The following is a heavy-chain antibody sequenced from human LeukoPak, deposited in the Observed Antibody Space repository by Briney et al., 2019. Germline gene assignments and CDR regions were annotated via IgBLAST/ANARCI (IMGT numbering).Heavy chain of an antibody. Sequence: GGSLRLSCAASGFTFSSYEMNWVRQAPGKGLEWVAFIRYDGSNKYYADSVKGRFTISRDNSKNTLYLQMNSLRAEDTAVYYCATLRGDYGSGAFDPWGQGTLVTVSS. V-gene: IGHV3-30*02. J-gene: IGHJ5*02. CDR3: ATLRGDYGSGAFDP. CDR2: IRYDGSNK. D-gene: IGHD3-10*01. CDR1: GFTFSSYE.